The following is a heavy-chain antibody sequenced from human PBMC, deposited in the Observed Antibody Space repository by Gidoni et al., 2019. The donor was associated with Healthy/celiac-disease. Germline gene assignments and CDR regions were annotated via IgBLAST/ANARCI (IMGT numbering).Heavy chain of an antibody. Sequence: EVQLVESGGGLVKPGGSLRLSCAASGFTFSSYSMNWVRQAPGKGLEWVSSISSSSSYIYYADSVKGRFTISRDNAKNSLYLQMNSLRAEDTAVYYCARDPGGNGYVWGSYRSYYYYMDVWGKGTTVTVSS. CDR3: ARDPGGNGYVWGSYRSYYYYMDV. V-gene: IGHV3-21*01. CDR2: ISSSSSYI. J-gene: IGHJ6*03. CDR1: GFTFSSYS. D-gene: IGHD3-16*02.